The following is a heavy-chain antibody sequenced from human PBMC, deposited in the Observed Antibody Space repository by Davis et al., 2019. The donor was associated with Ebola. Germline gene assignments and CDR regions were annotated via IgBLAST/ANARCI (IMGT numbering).Heavy chain of an antibody. Sequence: PGGSLRLSCEVSGFTFTTYTMNWVRQGPGKGLEWVSGVSWNRDNIGYADSVRGRFTISRDNAKNSLYLQMNSLRAEDTALYYCAKTEYCSGGNCAFDFWGQGTLVTVSS. CDR1: GFTFTTYT. CDR3: AKTEYCSGGNCAFDF. CDR2: VSWNRDNI. D-gene: IGHD2-15*01. J-gene: IGHJ4*02. V-gene: IGHV3-9*01.